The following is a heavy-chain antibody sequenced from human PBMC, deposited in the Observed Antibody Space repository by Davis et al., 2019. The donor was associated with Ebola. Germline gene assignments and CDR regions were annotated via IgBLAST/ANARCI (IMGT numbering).Heavy chain of an antibody. CDR3: ARDGSYDGYNSYYYYYGMDV. J-gene: IGHJ6*02. Sequence: ASVKVSCKASAYTFTSYGISWVRHPPGQGLEWMGWISAYNGNTNYAQKLQGRVTMTTDTSTITAYMELRSLRSDDTAVYYCARDGSYDGYNSYYYYYGMDVGGQGTTVTVSS. V-gene: IGHV1-18*04. CDR1: AYTFTSYG. CDR2: ISAYNGNT. D-gene: IGHD5-24*01.